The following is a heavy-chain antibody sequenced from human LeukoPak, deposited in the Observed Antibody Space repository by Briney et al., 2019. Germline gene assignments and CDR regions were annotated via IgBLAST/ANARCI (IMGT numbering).Heavy chain of an antibody. CDR1: GYTFTSFF. J-gene: IGHJ4*02. D-gene: IGHD6-13*01. V-gene: IGHV5-51*01. CDR3: ARPITGAGTDLGY. CDR2: IYTGDSDT. Sequence: GESLKLSCKASGYTFTSFFIGWVRQMPGQGLEWMGIIYTGDSDTRYSPSFQGQVTISVDKSISTAYLQWRSLKASDTAIYYCARPITGAGTDLGYWGQGTLVTVSS.